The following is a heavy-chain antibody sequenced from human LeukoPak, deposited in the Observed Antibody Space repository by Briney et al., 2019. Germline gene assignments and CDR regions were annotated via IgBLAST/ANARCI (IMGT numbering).Heavy chain of an antibody. V-gene: IGHV3-23*01. CDR1: GFTSSNYA. CDR3: AKARTDMFSLSWFDY. CDR2: ISAYGDSK. D-gene: IGHD3-10*02. J-gene: IGHJ4*02. Sequence: GGSLGLSCAASGFTSSNYATSWVRQAPGKGLEWVSGISAYGDSKYYADSVNGRFTISRDNSKNTLYLQMNSLRAEDTAVYYCAKARTDMFSLSWFDYWGQGTLVTVSS.